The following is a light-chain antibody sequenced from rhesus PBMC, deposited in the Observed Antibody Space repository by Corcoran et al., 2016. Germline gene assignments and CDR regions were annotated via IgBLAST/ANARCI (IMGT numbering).Light chain of an antibody. Sequence: DIVMTQSPDSLAVSLGERVTINCKSSQSLLYSSNNKNYVAWNQQKPGQAPKLLIYWASTRESGVPNRCSGGGSGSDFTLTISGLQAEDVAVYYCQQYYSAPLTFGGGTKVELK. J-gene: IGKJ4*01. V-gene: IGKV4-1*02. CDR2: WAS. CDR3: QQYYSAPLT. CDR1: QSLLYSSNNKNY.